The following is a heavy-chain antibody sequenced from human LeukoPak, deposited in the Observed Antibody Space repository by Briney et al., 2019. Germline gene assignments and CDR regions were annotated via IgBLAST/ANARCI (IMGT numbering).Heavy chain of an antibody. CDR2: ISSSSSTI. J-gene: IGHJ4*02. CDR1: GFTFSSYS. V-gene: IGHV3-48*02. Sequence: GGSLRLSCAASGFTFSSYSMNWVRQAPGKGLEWVSYISSSSSTIYYADSVKGRFTISRDNAKNSLYLQMNSLRDEDTAVYYCARGVGATMRSFFDYWGQGTLVTVSS. CDR3: ARGVGATMRSFFDY. D-gene: IGHD1-26*01.